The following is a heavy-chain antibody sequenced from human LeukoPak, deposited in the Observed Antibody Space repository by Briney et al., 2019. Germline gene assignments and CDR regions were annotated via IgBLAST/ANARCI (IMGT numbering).Heavy chain of an antibody. CDR1: GGTFSSYA. CDR2: IIPIFGTA. J-gene: IGHJ4*02. V-gene: IGHV1-69*01. CDR3: ARGRRVEMATNYYFDY. D-gene: IGHD5-24*01. Sequence: GSSVKLSCTASGGTFSSYAISWVRQAPGQGLEWMGGIIPIFGTANYAQKFQGRVTITADESTSTAYMELSSLRSEDTAVYYCARGRRVEMATNYYFDYWGQGTLVTVSS.